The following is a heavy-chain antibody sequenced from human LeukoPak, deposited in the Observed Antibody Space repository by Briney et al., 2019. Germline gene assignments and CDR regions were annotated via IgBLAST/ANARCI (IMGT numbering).Heavy chain of an antibody. CDR2: IYPGGSDT. V-gene: IGHV5-51*01. CDR3: ARPNSDYPNEAFNI. J-gene: IGHJ3*02. CDR1: GSTFTIFW. Sequence: GGPRPISCQGSGSTFTIFWIAWARPVPGKGRAWMGIIYPGGSDTQYSPSFQGQVTFSATNSIDTAYLQWSSLKASDTAMYYCARPNSDYPNEAFNIWGRGTMVTVSS. D-gene: IGHD4-11*01.